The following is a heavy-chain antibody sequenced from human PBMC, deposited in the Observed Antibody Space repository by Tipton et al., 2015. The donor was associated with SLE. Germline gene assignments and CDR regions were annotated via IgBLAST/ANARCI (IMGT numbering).Heavy chain of an antibody. J-gene: IGHJ4*02. CDR3: ARDGSGWSFDY. V-gene: IGHV3-7*01. CDR2: IKQDGSEK. Sequence: SLRLSCAASGFTFSSYWMSWVRQAPGKGLEWVANIKQDGSEKYYVDSVKGRSTISRDNAKNSLYLQMNSLRAEDTAVYYCARDGSGWSFDYWGQGTLVTVSS. CDR1: GFTFSSYW. D-gene: IGHD6-19*01.